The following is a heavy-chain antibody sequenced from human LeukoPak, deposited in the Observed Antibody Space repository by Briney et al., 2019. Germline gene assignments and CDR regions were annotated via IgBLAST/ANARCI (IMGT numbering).Heavy chain of an antibody. CDR1: GFTFSSYG. Sequence: GRSLRLSCAASGFTFSSYGMHWVRQAPGKGLGWVAVIWYDGSNKYYADSVKGRFTISRDNSKNTLYLQMNSLRAEDTAVYYCAREDYDYVWGSYRPLDYWGQGTLVTVSS. J-gene: IGHJ4*02. D-gene: IGHD3-16*02. CDR3: AREDYDYVWGSYRPLDY. V-gene: IGHV3-33*01. CDR2: IWYDGSNK.